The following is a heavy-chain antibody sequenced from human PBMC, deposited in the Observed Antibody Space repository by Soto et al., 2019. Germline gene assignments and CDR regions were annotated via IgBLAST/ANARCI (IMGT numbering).Heavy chain of an antibody. CDR1: GFTFNDYA. CDR3: ARLHYYYYMDV. Sequence: PGGSLRLSCAASGFTFNDYAMSWVRQAPGKGLEWVSVVIGSDGSSTSYADSVKGRFTISRDNAKNTLYLQMNSLRAEDTAVYYCARLHYYYYMDVWGKGTTVTVSS. J-gene: IGHJ6*03. CDR2: VIGSDGSST. V-gene: IGHV3-74*01.